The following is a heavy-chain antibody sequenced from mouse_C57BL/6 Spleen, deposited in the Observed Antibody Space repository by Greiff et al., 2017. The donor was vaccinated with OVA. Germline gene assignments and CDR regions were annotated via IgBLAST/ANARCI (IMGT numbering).Heavy chain of an antibody. D-gene: IGHD2-4*01. CDR3: ARGGSTMITTGYFDV. J-gene: IGHJ1*03. CDR1: GYSITSGYY. CDR2: ISYDGSN. Sequence: EVKVEESGPGLVKPSQSLSLTCSVTGYSITSGYYWNWIRQFPGNKLEWMGYISYDGSNNYNPSLKNRISIPRDTSKNQFFLKLNSVTTEDTATYYCARGGSTMITTGYFDVWGTGTTVTVSS. V-gene: IGHV3-6*01.